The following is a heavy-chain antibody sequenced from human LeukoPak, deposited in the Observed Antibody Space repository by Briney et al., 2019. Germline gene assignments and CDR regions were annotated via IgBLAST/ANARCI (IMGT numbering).Heavy chain of an antibody. CDR1: GGSISSGGYY. CDR3: ARASVDTAMVSGVYFDY. V-gene: IGHV4-31*03. J-gene: IGHJ4*02. Sequence: PSQTLSLTCTVSGGSISSGGYYWSWIRQHPGKGLEWIGYIYYSGSTYYNPSLKSRVTISVDTSKNQFSLKLSSVTAADTAVYYCARASVDTAMVSGVYFDYWGQGTLVTVSS. CDR2: IYYSGST. D-gene: IGHD5-18*01.